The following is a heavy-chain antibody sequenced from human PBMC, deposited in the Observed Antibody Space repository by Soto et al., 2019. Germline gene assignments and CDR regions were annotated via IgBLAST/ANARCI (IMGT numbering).Heavy chain of an antibody. CDR3: ARVGAFDWLLEGHYFDY. Sequence: PSETLSLTCAVSGGSISSSNYWSWIRQPPGKGLEWIGYIYYSGSTNYNPSLKSRVTISVDTSKNQFSLKLSSVTAADTAVYYCARVGAFDWLLEGHYFDYWGQGTLVTVSS. J-gene: IGHJ4*02. V-gene: IGHV4-61*01. CDR1: GGSISSSNY. D-gene: IGHD3-9*01. CDR2: IYYSGST.